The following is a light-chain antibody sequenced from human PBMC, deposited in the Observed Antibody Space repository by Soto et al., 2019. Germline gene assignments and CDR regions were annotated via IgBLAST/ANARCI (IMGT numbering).Light chain of an antibody. J-gene: IGKJ1*01. CDR2: ATS. CDR3: LQDFNYPWT. V-gene: IGKV1-6*01. Sequence: AIQVTHSPSSLSASVGDRVTITCRASQDIRSDLGWYQQKPGKAPKLLIFATSTLQSGVPSRFSGTGSGTDFTLTISSLQPEDFATYYCLQDFNYPWTFGQGTKVDIK. CDR1: QDIRSD.